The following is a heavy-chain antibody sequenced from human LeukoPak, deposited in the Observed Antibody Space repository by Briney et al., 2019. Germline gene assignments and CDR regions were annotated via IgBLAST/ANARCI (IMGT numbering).Heavy chain of an antibody. CDR2: IWYDGSNK. J-gene: IGHJ4*02. CDR3: ARSGGSYAFDY. V-gene: IGHV3-33*01. D-gene: IGHD1-26*01. Sequence: PGGSLRLSCAASGFTFSSYGMHWVRQAPGKGLEWVAVIWYDGSNKYYVDSVKGRFTISRDNSKNTLYLQMNSLRPEDTAVYYCARSGGSYAFDYWGQGTLVTVSS. CDR1: GFTFSSYG.